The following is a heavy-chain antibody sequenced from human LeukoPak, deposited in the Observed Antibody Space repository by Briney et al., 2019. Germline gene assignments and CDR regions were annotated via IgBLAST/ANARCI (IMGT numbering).Heavy chain of an antibody. V-gene: IGHV3-23*01. D-gene: IGHD6-13*01. CDR1: GFTFSSYA. CDR2: ISGSGGST. Sequence: GGSLRLSCAASGFTFSSYAMSWVRQAPGKGLEWVSAISGSGGSTYYADSVKGRFTISRDNSKNTLYLQMNSLRAEDTAVYYCARDTYPGYSSSCPLDYWGQGTLVTVSS. J-gene: IGHJ4*02. CDR3: ARDTYPGYSSSCPLDY.